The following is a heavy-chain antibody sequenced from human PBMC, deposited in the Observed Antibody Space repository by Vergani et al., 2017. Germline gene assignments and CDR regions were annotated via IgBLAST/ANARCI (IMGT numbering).Heavy chain of an antibody. CDR1: GFSLNTRGVS. CDR3: VYRKTGCGSTGCFFPFYYYYSMDV. CDR2: IYWNDDQ. Sequence: QITLKESGPTLVKPTQTLTLTCTFSGFSLNTRGVSVAWLRQPPGKALDWLALIYWNDDQHYSPSLNNRVTITKDTSKNQVVLTMTNMDYVDTGTYYCVYRKTGCGSTGCFFPFYYYYSMDVWGKGTTVNVSS. J-gene: IGHJ6*03. D-gene: IGHD7-27*01. V-gene: IGHV2-5*04.